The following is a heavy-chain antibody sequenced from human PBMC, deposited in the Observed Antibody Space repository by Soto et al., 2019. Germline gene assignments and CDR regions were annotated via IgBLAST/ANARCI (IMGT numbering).Heavy chain of an antibody. V-gene: IGHV3-21*01. CDR2: ISSSSSYI. J-gene: IGHJ3*02. CDR1: GFTFSSYS. CDR3: ARARYLRDDAFDI. D-gene: IGHD3-16*02. Sequence: ESGGGLVKPGGSLRLSCAASGFTFSSYSMNWVRQAPGKGLEWVSSISSSSSYIYYADSVKGRFTISRDNAKNSLHLQMNSLRAEDTAVYYCARARYLRDDAFDIWGQGTMVTVSS.